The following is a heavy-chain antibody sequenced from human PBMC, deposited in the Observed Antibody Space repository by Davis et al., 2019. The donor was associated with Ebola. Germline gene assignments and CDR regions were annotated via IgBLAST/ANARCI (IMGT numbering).Heavy chain of an antibody. D-gene: IGHD3-9*01. J-gene: IGHJ4*02. CDR2: IYGGDKT. Sequence: PGGSLRLSCAATDFTVIDNYMIWVRQAPGKGLECVAEIYGGDKTFYPDSKKGRFTISRDRLKNTLYLQMTSLTADDTAVYYCAGRFDFKTWWGQGTLVIVSS. CDR1: DFTVIDNY. V-gene: IGHV3-53*01. CDR3: AGRFDFKTW.